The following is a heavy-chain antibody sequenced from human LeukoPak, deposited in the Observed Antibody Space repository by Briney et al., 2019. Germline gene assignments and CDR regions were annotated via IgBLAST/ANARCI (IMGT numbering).Heavy chain of an antibody. CDR2: IYYGGST. D-gene: IGHD3-22*01. CDR1: GGSISSYY. J-gene: IGHJ4*02. Sequence: PSETLSLTCTVSGGSISSYYWSWIRQPPGKGLEWIGYIYYGGSTNYNPSLKSRVTISVDTSKNQFSLKLSSVTAADTAVYYCASYYYDSSGTFDYWGQGTLVTVSS. V-gene: IGHV4-59*08. CDR3: ASYYYDSSGTFDY.